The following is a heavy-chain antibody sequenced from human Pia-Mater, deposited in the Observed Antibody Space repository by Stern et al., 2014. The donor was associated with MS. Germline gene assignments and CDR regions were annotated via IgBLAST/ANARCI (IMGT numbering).Heavy chain of an antibody. D-gene: IGHD1-26*01. V-gene: IGHV3-30*18. J-gene: IGHJ4*02. CDR2: ISYDGKNQ. CDR3: AKDLSYPWSFDY. Sequence: VQLVESGGGVVQPGTSLRLSCAASGFSFYTHGMHWVRQAPGKGLEWVAFISYDGKNQYYADSVRGRFIISRDNPKKTLSLQLDSLRVEDTAVYHCAKDLSYPWSFDYWGQGTLLAVSS. CDR1: GFSFYTHG.